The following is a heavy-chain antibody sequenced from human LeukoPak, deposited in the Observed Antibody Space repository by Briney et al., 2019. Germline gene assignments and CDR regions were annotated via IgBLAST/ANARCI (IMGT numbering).Heavy chain of an antibody. CDR3: AKRLEVVATTIDY. D-gene: IGHD5-12*01. CDR1: GFTFSSHA. Sequence: GGSLRLSCAASGFTFSSHAMNWVRQAPGKGLEWVSGINSGGGSTYYADSVKGRYTISRDNSKNTLYLQMNSLRGEDTAVYYCAKRLEVVATTIDYWGQGTLVTVSS. V-gene: IGHV3-23*01. CDR2: INSGGGST. J-gene: IGHJ4*02.